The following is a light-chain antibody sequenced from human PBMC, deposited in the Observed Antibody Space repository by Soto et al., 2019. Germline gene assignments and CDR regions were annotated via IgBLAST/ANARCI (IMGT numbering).Light chain of an antibody. CDR1: NSNVGAYDH. J-gene: IGLJ1*01. CDR2: NVN. Sequence: QSVLTQPASVSASPGQSITISCTGTNSNVGAYDHVSWYQQHPGKAPKLLIYNVNNRPSGISHRFSGSKSGNTASLTISGLQTEDEGHYYCCSFTVTNTYVFGTGTKLTVL. CDR3: CSFTVTNTYV. V-gene: IGLV2-14*01.